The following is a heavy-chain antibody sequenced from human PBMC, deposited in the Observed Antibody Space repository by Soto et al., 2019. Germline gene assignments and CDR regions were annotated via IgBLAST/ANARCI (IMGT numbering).Heavy chain of an antibody. Sequence: AGGSLRLSCAASGFTFSSYWMSWVRQAPGKGLEWVANIKQDGSEKYYVHSVKGRFTISRDNAKNSLYLQMNSLRVEDTAVYYCAREEILTAYYYYFDYWGQGTLVTVSS. V-gene: IGHV3-7*01. D-gene: IGHD3-9*01. CDR1: GFTFSSYW. CDR2: IKQDGSEK. CDR3: AREEILTAYYYYFDY. J-gene: IGHJ4*02.